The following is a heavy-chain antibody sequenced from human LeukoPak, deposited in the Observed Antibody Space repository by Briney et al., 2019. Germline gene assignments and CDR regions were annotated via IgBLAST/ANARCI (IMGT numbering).Heavy chain of an antibody. CDR3: ARALGIVAALDYYYMDV. Sequence: PSETLSLTCTVSGGSITSSSYYWGWIRQPPGKGLEWIGNIYYTGNTHYNPSLKSRVTISVDTSKNLFSLNLTSVTAADTAVYCCARALGIVAALDYYYMDVWGKGTTVTVSS. J-gene: IGHJ6*03. D-gene: IGHD5-12*01. CDR2: IYYTGNT. CDR1: GGSITSSSYY. V-gene: IGHV4-39*01.